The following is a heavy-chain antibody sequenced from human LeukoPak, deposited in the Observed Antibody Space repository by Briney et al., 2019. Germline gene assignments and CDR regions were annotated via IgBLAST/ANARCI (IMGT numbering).Heavy chain of an antibody. J-gene: IGHJ5*02. CDR1: GFTFTSHV. V-gene: IGHV3-23*01. D-gene: IGHD3-3*01. Sequence: PGGSLRLSCAASGFTFTSHVMSWFRQTPGKELEWVSAIDGSGHTTYYADSVRGRFIISRDNSKKMLYLQMNSLRAEDTATYYCARESIRSGSLKWFDPWGQGTLVTVSS. CDR2: IDGSGHTT. CDR3: ARESIRSGSLKWFDP.